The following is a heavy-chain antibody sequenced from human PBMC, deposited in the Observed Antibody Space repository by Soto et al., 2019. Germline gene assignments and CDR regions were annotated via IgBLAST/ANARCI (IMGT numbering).Heavy chain of an antibody. Sequence: SETLSLTCTVSGGSISSSSYYWGWIRQPPGKGLEWIGSIYYSGSTYYNLSLKSRVTISVDTSKNQFSLKLSSVTAADTAVYNCARHGPRIAVAGTVSWFDPWGQGTLVTVSS. CDR3: ARHGPRIAVAGTVSWFDP. D-gene: IGHD6-19*01. J-gene: IGHJ5*02. V-gene: IGHV4-39*01. CDR1: GGSISSSSYY. CDR2: IYYSGST.